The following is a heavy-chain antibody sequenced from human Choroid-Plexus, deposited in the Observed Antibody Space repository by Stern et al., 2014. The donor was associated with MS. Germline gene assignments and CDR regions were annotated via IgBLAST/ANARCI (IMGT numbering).Heavy chain of an antibody. J-gene: IGHJ6*02. V-gene: IGHV1-2*02. CDR1: GYIFTGYY. CDR2: INPNTGGT. CDR3: ARDQRGITIFGVVTDYYYLGMDV. Sequence: VQLVQSGAEVKKPGASVKVSCKTSGYIFTGYYIHWVRQAPGQGLEWMAWINPNTGGTTYAQKFQGRVTMSSDTSISTAYVELSSLTSDDTAVYYCARDQRGITIFGVVTDYYYLGMDVWGQGTTVTVSS. D-gene: IGHD3-3*01.